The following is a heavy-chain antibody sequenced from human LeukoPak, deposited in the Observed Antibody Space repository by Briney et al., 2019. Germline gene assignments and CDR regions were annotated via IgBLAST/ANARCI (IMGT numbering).Heavy chain of an antibody. J-gene: IGHJ5*02. Sequence: GGSLRLSCAPSGFTFSGYAMSWVRQAPGKGLEWVSGISGSGGSTYYADSVKGRSTISRDNSKKMLYLQMNSLRTEDTAVYYCAKEGAAGYCSSTSCYSPYNWFDPWGQGTLVTVSS. V-gene: IGHV3-23*01. CDR1: GFTFSGYA. CDR3: AKEGAAGYCSSTSCYSPYNWFDP. D-gene: IGHD2-2*01. CDR2: ISGSGGST.